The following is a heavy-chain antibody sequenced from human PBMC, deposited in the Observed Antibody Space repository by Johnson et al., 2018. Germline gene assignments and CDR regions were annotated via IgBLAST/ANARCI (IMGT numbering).Heavy chain of an antibody. D-gene: IGHD5-18*01. V-gene: IGHV3-13*01. CDR1: GFTFSTYD. Sequence: VQLQESGGGLVQPGGSLRLSCAASGFTFSTYDMHWVRQVTGKCLEWVSAIGSTGDTYYSDSVKGRFTISREIAKNSFYLQMNSLRAGDTAVYYCAREQLWGHEAFDIWGQGTMVTVSS. CDR2: IGSTGDT. J-gene: IGHJ3*02. CDR3: AREQLWGHEAFDI.